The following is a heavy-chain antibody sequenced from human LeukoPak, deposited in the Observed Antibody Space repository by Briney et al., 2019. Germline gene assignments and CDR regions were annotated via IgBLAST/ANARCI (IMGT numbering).Heavy chain of an antibody. CDR2: INHSGST. D-gene: IGHD3-10*01. CDR1: GGSFSGYY. CDR3: ARSYYGSGSYPMDV. J-gene: IGHJ6*04. Sequence: SETLSLTCAVYGGSFSGYYWSWIRQPPGKGLERIGEINHSGSTNYNPSLKSRVTISVDTSKNQFSLKLNSVTAADTAVYYCARSYYGSGSYPMDVWGKGTTVTVSS. V-gene: IGHV4-34*01.